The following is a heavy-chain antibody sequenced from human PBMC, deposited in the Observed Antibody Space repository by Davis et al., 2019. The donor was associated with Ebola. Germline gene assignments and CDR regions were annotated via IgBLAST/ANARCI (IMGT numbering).Heavy chain of an antibody. CDR2: MNPNSGGT. CDR1: GYTFTSYD. CDR3: ARENVVVPSDGMDV. V-gene: IGHV1-2*02. J-gene: IGHJ6*02. Sequence: ASVTVSCKASGYTFTSYDIHWVRQATGQGLEWMGWMNPNSGGTNYAQKFQGRVTMTRDTSISTAYMELSRLRSDDTAVYYCARENVVVPSDGMDVWGQGTTVTVSS. D-gene: IGHD2-2*01.